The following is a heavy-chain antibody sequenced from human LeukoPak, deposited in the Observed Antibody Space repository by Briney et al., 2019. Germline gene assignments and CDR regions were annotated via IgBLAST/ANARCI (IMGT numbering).Heavy chain of an antibody. J-gene: IGHJ6*02. CDR1: GGSISSGGYY. Sequence: PSQTLSLTCTVSGGSISSGGYYWRWIRQHPGKGLEWIGYIYYSGSTYYNPSLKSRVTISVDTSKNQFSLKLSSVTAADTAVYYCARTVADYYGGNSHYYGMDVWGQGTTVTVSS. V-gene: IGHV4-31*03. CDR2: IYYSGST. CDR3: ARTVADYYGGNSHYYGMDV. D-gene: IGHD4-17*01.